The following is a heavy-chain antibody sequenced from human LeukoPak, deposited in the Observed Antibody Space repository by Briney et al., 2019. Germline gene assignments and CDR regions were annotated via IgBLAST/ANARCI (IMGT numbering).Heavy chain of an antibody. CDR2: VHFNGHT. D-gene: IGHD3-10*01. J-gene: IGHJ5*02. CDR1: GGSFISGHYC. V-gene: IGHV4-39*01. Sequence: SETLSLTCTVSGGSFISGHYCWGWVRQPPGTGLEWIASVHFNGHTYSNPSLSSRVTMSIDTSTNQFSLKLTSLTAADTAVYYCAKLPTGFPNWFDPWGQGTLVTVSS. CDR3: AKLPTGFPNWFDP.